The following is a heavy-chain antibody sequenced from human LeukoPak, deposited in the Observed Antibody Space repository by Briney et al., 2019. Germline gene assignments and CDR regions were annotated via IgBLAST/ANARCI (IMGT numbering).Heavy chain of an antibody. CDR1: GYSFTSYW. V-gene: IGHV5-51*01. Sequence: AGESLKISCKGSGYSFTSYWIVWVRQMPGKGLEWMGIIYPADSDIRYSPSFQGQVTISADKSISTAYLQWSSLKASDTAMYYCARQEYCSGGSCYTWFDPWGQGTLVIVSS. CDR2: IYPADSDI. J-gene: IGHJ5*02. CDR3: ARQEYCSGGSCYTWFDP. D-gene: IGHD2-15*01.